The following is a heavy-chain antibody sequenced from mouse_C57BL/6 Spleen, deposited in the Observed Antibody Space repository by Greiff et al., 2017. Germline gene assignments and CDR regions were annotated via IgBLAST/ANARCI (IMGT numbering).Heavy chain of an antibody. Sequence: QVQLKQPGAELVMPGASVKLSCKASGYTFTSYWMHWVKQRPGQGLEWIGEIDPSDSYTNYNQKFKGKSTLTVDKSSSTAYMQLSSLTSEDSAVYYCARADYYGSSYDYYAMDYWGQGTSVTVSS. V-gene: IGHV1-69*01. J-gene: IGHJ4*01. CDR1: GYTFTSYW. CDR2: IDPSDSYT. CDR3: ARADYYGSSYDYYAMDY. D-gene: IGHD1-1*01.